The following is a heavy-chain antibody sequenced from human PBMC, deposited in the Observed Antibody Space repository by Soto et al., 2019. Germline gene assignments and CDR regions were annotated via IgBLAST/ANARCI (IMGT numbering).Heavy chain of an antibody. CDR1: GFSLSTTGEG. CDR2: IYWDDDK. CDR3: AHSGPPPIAAAGILTPYY. Sequence: QITLKESGPTLVKPTQTLTLTCTFSGFSLSTTGEGVGWIRQPPGKALEWLALIYWDDDKRYSPSLKSRLTITKDXXKXQXVLTMTNTDPVDTATYYCAHSGPPPIAAAGILTPYYWGQGTQVTVSS. V-gene: IGHV2-5*02. D-gene: IGHD6-13*01. J-gene: IGHJ4*02.